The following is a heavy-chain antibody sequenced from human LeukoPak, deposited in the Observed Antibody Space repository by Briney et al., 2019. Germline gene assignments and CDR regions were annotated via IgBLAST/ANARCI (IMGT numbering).Heavy chain of an antibody. CDR3: ARGGGSHGDWFDP. D-gene: IGHD1-26*01. CDR2: INHSGNT. Sequence: SETLSLTCAVYGGSFSDYYWNWIRQPPGKGLEWNGEINHSGNTNYNPSLKSRVTISVDTPKNQFSLKLSSVTAADTAVYYCARGGGSHGDWFDPWGQGTLVTVSS. V-gene: IGHV4-34*01. J-gene: IGHJ5*02. CDR1: GGSFSDYY.